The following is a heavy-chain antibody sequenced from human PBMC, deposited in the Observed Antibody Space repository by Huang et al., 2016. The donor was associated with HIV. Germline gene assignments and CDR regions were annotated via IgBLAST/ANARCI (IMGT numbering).Heavy chain of an antibody. CDR2: MYHSVTT. V-gene: IGHV4-30-2*01. CDR1: VVSIISGGSS. J-gene: IGHJ4*02. Sequence: QLQLQESGSRLVKPSQTLSLTCTVSVVSIISGGSSWTWFRQPPGQGLEWIGFMYHSVTTSSNPSFKSRAAISMDRSNNHFSLNLTSVTAADTAVYYCARDSTFGDYTAWFFDHWGQGISVTVSS. CDR3: ARDSTFGDYTAWFFDH. D-gene: IGHD4-17*01.